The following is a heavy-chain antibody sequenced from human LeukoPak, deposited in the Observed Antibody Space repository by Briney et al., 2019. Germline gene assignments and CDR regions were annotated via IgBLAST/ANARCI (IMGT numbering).Heavy chain of an antibody. Sequence: ASVKVSCKVSGYTLTELSMHWVRQAPGKGLEWMGGFDPEDGETIYAQKFQGRVTMTEDTSTDTAYMELSSLRSEDTAVYYCATSPFMSGWYVGDYWGQGTLVTVSS. CDR3: ATSPFMSGWYVGDY. V-gene: IGHV1-24*01. CDR1: GYTLTELS. J-gene: IGHJ4*02. D-gene: IGHD6-19*01. CDR2: FDPEDGET.